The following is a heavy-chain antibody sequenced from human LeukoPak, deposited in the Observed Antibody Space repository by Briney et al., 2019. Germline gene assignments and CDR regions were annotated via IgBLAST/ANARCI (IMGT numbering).Heavy chain of an antibody. CDR1: GDSISSRSYY. D-gene: IGHD3-10*01. Sequence: SVTLSLTCTVSGDSISSRSYYWGWIRQPPGQGLEWLGNNYYSGRAFYNPSLKSRITISVDTAKNQFSLKLSSVTAAGTAMYYCARIIIWYCDLWGRGTLVTVS. J-gene: IGHJ2*01. CDR2: NYYSGRA. V-gene: IGHV4-39*01. CDR3: ARIIIWYCDL.